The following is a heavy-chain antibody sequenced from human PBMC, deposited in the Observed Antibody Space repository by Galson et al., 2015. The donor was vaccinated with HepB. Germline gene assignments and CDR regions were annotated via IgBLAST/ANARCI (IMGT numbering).Heavy chain of an antibody. D-gene: IGHD3-3*01. J-gene: IGHJ5*02. Sequence: SLRLSCAASGFTFSDYYMSWVRQAPGKGLEWVSYISSSGSTIYYADSVKGRFTISRDNAKNSLYLQMNSLRAEDTAVYYCARDESREWLFWFNWFDPWGQGTLVTVSS. CDR2: ISSSGSTI. V-gene: IGHV3-11*01. CDR1: GFTFSDYY. CDR3: ARDESREWLFWFNWFDP.